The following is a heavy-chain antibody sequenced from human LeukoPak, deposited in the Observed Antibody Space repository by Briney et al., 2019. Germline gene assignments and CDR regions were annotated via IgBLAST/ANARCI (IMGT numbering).Heavy chain of an antibody. CDR3: AKDAGTYYYDSSGYLSFSPSYYFDY. CDR2: IYYSGST. D-gene: IGHD3-22*01. J-gene: IGHJ4*02. V-gene: IGHV4-59*12. Sequence: SETLSLTCTVSGGSISSYYWSWIRQPPGKGLEWIGYIYYSGSTNYNPSLKSRVTISVDTSKNQFSLKLSSVTAADTAVYYCAKDAGTYYYDSSGYLSFSPSYYFDYWGQGTLVTVSS. CDR1: GGSISSYY.